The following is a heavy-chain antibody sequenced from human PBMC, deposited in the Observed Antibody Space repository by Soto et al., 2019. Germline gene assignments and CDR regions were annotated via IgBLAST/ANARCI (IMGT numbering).Heavy chain of an antibody. D-gene: IGHD2-2*01. CDR3: ARGDSSSTSCYEFRY. V-gene: IGHV3-33*01. J-gene: IGHJ4*02. CDR1: GFTFSNYG. CDR2: IWYDGSNK. Sequence: QVQLVESGGGVLKPGRSLRLSSAASGFTFSNYGMHWVREAPGKGLEWVAVIWYDGSNKYYADSVKGRFTISRDNSKNTLYLQMNSLRAEDTAVYYCARGDSSSTSCYEFRYWGQGTLVTVSS.